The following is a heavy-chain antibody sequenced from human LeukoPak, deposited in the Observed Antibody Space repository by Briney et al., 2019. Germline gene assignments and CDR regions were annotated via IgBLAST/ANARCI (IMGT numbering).Heavy chain of an antibody. CDR2: IISSSSTI. D-gene: IGHD3-22*01. Sequence: PGGSLRLSSAASGFTFISYSMNWVRQAPGKGLEWVSYIISSSSTIYYADSVKGRFTISRDNAKNSLYLQMNSLRDEDTAVYYCARVYYYDSSGPLLGFDPWGQGTLVTVSS. V-gene: IGHV3-48*02. J-gene: IGHJ5*02. CDR3: ARVYYYDSSGPLLGFDP. CDR1: GFTFISYS.